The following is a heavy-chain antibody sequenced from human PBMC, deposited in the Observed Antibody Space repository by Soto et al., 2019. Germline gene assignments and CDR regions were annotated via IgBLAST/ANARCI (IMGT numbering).Heavy chain of an antibody. D-gene: IGHD2-15*01. V-gene: IGHV4-39*01. CDR1: GGSISSSSFY. CDR3: ASLYCSGGSCSGFDP. J-gene: IGHJ5*02. Sequence: SETLSLTCTVSGGSISSSSFYWGWIRQPPGKGLEWIGSINYSGRTYYNPSLKSRVTISVDTSKNQFSLKLSSVTAADTAVYYCASLYCSGGSCSGFDPWGQGTLVTVS. CDR2: INYSGRT.